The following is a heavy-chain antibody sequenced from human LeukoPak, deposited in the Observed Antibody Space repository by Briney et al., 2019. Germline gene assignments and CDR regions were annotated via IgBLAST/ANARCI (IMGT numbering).Heavy chain of an antibody. CDR2: INSDGSST. CDR3: ARVREGIVVGYGMDV. CDR1: GFTFSSYE. V-gene: IGHV3-74*01. D-gene: IGHD2-21*01. Sequence: SEGSLRLSCAASGFTFSSYEMNWVRQAPGKGLVWVSRINSDGSSTSYADSVRGRLTISRDNAKNTLYLQMNSLRGDDTAVYYCARVREGIVVGYGMDVWGQGTTVTVSS. J-gene: IGHJ6*02.